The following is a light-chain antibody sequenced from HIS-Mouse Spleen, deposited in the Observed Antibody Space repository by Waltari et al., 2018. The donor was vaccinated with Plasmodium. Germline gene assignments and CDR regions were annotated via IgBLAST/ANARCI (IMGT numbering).Light chain of an antibody. J-gene: IGLJ7*02. CDR1: SSNIGSNY. CDR3: AAWDASLSGPV. Sequence: QSVLTQPPSASGTPGQRVTISCSGSSSNIGSNYVYWYQQLPGTAPKPLIYRNNQRPSGVPDRFSGSKSGTSASLAISGLRSEDEADYYCAAWDASLSGPVFGGGTQLTAL. CDR2: RNN. V-gene: IGLV1-47*01.